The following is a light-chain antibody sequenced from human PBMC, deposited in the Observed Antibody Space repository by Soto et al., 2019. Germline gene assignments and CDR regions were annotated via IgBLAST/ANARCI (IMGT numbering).Light chain of an antibody. V-gene: IGKV1-9*01. CDR2: AAS. Sequence: DIQLTQSPSFLSASVGDRVTITCRASQGISSYLAWYQQKPGKAPKLLIYAASTSQSGVPSRFSGSGSGTEFTLTISSLQPEYFATYYCQKLNSNPFFGPGTKVDIK. CDR1: QGISSY. J-gene: IGKJ3*01. CDR3: QKLNSNPF.